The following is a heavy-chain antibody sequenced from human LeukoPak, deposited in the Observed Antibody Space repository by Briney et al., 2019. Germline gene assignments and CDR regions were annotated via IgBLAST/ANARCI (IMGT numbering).Heavy chain of an antibody. D-gene: IGHD3-10*01. CDR2: IYYSGST. CDR1: GGSISSSSYY. V-gene: IGHV4-61*05. CDR3: ARHLREMGFGETHYYYYYMDV. Sequence: TTSETLSLTCTVSGGSISSSSYYWGWIRQPPGKGLEWIGYIYYSGSTNYNPSLKSRVTISVDTSKNQFSLKLSSVTAADTAVYYCARHLREMGFGETHYYYYYMDVWGKGTTVTISS. J-gene: IGHJ6*03.